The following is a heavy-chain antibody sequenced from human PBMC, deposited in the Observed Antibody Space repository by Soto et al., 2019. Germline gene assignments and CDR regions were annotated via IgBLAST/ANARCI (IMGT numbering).Heavy chain of an antibody. J-gene: IGHJ5*02. D-gene: IGHD2-15*01. Sequence: GSLRLSCVASGFTFSSYGMHWVRQAPDKGLEWVALIEYDGSKKSYADSVKGRFTISRDNSNNVLYLQMNSLRAEDTAVYFCVRDLHPGNCGGVSRYSYTSWGQGTLVTVSS. CDR3: VRDLHPGNCGGVSRYSYTS. CDR1: GFTFSSYG. V-gene: IGHV3-33*05. CDR2: IEYDGSKK.